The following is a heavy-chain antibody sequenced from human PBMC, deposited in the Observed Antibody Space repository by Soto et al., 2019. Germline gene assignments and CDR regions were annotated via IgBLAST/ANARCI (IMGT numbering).Heavy chain of an antibody. CDR1: GFTFSSYA. CDR2: ISGSGGST. J-gene: IGHJ5*02. V-gene: IGHV3-23*01. D-gene: IGHD6-6*01. Sequence: EVQLLESGGGLVQPGGSLRLSCAASGFTFSSYAMSWVRQAPGKGLEWVSAISGSGGSTYYADSVKGRFTISRDNSKNTLYLPMNSLRAEDTAVYYCAKDPFEYSSLEGFDPWGQGTLVTVSS. CDR3: AKDPFEYSSLEGFDP.